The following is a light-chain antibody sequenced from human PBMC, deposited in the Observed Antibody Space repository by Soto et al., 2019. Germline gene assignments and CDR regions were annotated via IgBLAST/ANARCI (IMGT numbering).Light chain of an antibody. V-gene: IGKV3-20*01. CDR2: GAS. CDR3: QRYGYSPFT. J-gene: IGKJ3*01. CDR1: QTVSSNY. Sequence: EIALTQSPGTLSLSPGERATLSCRASQTVSSNYLAWYQQKAGQAPRLLIYGASSRATGIPDRFSGSGSGTDVTLTISRLEPEDFAVFYWQRYGYSPFTVGPGTKENI.